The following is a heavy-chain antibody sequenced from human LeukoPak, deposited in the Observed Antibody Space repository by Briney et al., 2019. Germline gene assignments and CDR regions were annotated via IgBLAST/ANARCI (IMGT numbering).Heavy chain of an antibody. D-gene: IGHD3-3*01. CDR1: TFAFSSYA. CDR3: AKLYYDFWSGCQYKNWYFDI. J-gene: IGHJ2*01. V-gene: IGHV3-23*01. Sequence: GGALRLSCAASTFAFSSYAMTWVGQAPGKGLEWVSSITATGGISYADSVTGRFTISRDNSKNTLYLQLNSLRAEDTAVYYCAKLYYDFWSGCQYKNWYFDIWGRGTLVTVSA. CDR2: ITATGGI.